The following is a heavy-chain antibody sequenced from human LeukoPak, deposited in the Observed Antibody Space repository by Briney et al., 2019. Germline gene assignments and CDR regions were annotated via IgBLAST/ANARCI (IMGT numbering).Heavy chain of an antibody. CDR1: GFTFSTCS. D-gene: IGHD6-13*01. CDR2: ISYDGSTY. Sequence: GGSLRLSCAASGFTFSTCSMHWVRQAPGKGLEWVAVISYDGSTYYYGDSGKGRFTISRDNSKNTLFLQMNSLRAEDTAVYYCARGSDRSSWYDWFDPWGQGTLVTVSS. V-gene: IGHV3-30-3*01. CDR3: ARGSDRSSWYDWFDP. J-gene: IGHJ5*02.